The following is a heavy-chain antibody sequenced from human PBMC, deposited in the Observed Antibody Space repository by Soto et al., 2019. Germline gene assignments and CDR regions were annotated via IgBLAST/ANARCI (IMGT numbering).Heavy chain of an antibody. Sequence: QVELVESGGGVVQPGTSLRLSCAASGFTFSTYAMYWVRQAPGKGLEWVAVISYDGSDEFYADSVKGRFTISRDNSKNPLPLKKTPQSSKNTAFYSCAREAPPSPSAIYYHHGNDVWDQGPAVTFS. CDR1: GFTFSTYA. J-gene: IGHJ6*02. V-gene: IGHV3-30-3*01. D-gene: IGHD3-10*01. CDR3: AREAPPSPSAIYYHHGNDV. CDR2: ISYDGSDE.